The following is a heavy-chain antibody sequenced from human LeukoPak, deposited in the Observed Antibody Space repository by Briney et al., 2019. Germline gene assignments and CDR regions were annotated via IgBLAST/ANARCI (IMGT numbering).Heavy chain of an antibody. D-gene: IGHD2-2*02. CDR2: IIPIFGTA. Sequence: GASVKVSCKASGYTFTGYYMHWVRQAPGQGLEWMGGIIPIFGTANYAQKFQGRVTITTDESTSTAYMELSSLRSEDTAVYYCARVTGCSSTSCYTRGRDSNWFDPWGQGTLVTVSS. CDR1: GYTFTGYY. V-gene: IGHV1-69*05. CDR3: ARVTGCSSTSCYTRGRDSNWFDP. J-gene: IGHJ5*02.